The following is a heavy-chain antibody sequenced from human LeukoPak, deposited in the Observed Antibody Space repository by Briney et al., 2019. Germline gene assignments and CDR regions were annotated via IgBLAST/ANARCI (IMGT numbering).Heavy chain of an antibody. CDR1: GYTFTSYD. CDR3: ARGGFGSGSHFDY. Sequence: ASVKVSCKASGYTFTSYDINWVRQATGQGLEWMGWMNPNSGDTGYVQKFQGRVTMTRSTSISTAYMELTSLRPEDTAIYYCARGGFGSGSHFDYWGQGTLVTVSS. V-gene: IGHV1-8*01. J-gene: IGHJ4*02. D-gene: IGHD3-10*01. CDR2: MNPNSGDT.